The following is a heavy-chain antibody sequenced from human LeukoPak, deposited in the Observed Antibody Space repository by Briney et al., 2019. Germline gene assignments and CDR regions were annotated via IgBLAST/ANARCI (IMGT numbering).Heavy chain of an antibody. Sequence: GGSLRLSCAASGFTFSSYAMSWVRQAPGKELEWVSAISGSGGSTYYADSVKGRFTISGGNSKNTLYLQMNSLRAEDTAVYYCAKARRVVDHFDYWGQGTLVTVSS. CDR3: AKARRVVDHFDY. V-gene: IGHV3-23*01. D-gene: IGHD2-15*01. J-gene: IGHJ4*02. CDR1: GFTFSSYA. CDR2: ISGSGGST.